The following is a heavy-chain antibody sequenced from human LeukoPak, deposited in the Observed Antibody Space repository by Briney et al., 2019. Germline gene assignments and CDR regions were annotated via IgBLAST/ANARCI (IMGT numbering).Heavy chain of an antibody. D-gene: IGHD4-17*01. V-gene: IGHV1-2*02. CDR1: GYTFTGYY. Sequence: ASVKVSCKASGYTFTGYYMHWVRQAPGQGLEWMGWINPNSGGTNYAQKFQGRVTMTRDTSISTAYMELSRLRSDDTAVYYCARVMTTVTADRVDYWGQGTLVTVSS. J-gene: IGHJ4*02. CDR3: ARVMTTVTADRVDY. CDR2: INPNSGGT.